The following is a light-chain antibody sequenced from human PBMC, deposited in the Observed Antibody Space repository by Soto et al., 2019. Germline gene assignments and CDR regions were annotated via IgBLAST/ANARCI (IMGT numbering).Light chain of an antibody. CDR2: GPS. V-gene: IGKV3-15*01. CDR3: QHYNNWPRT. J-gene: IGKJ1*01. CDR1: QSVRYN. Sequence: EIVMTQSPATLSVSPGERATLSCRASQSVRYNLALYQQKPGQAPILLIYGPSTRATGIPARFSGSGSGTDFTLTISSLQSEDFALYYCQHYNNWPRTFGEGTKVDIK.